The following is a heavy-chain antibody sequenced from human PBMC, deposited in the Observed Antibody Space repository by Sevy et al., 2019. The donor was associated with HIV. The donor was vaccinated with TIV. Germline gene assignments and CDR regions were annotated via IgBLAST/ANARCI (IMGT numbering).Heavy chain of an antibody. CDR3: AKGTSSTTTEYYDFWSGYLDY. D-gene: IGHD3-3*01. CDR2: ISYDGSNK. CDR1: GFTFSSYG. Sequence: GGSLRLSCAASGFTFSSYGMHWVRQAPGKGLEWVAVISYDGSNKYYAHSVKGRFTISRDNSKNTLYLQMNSLRAEDTAVYYCAKGTSSTTTEYYDFWSGYLDYWGQGTLVTVSS. V-gene: IGHV3-30*18. J-gene: IGHJ4*02.